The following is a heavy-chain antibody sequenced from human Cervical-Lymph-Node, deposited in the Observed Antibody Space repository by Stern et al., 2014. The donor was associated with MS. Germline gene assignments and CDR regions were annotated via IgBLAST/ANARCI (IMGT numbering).Heavy chain of an antibody. CDR2: VYYSGIT. CDR3: ARDLRPSGKYYIDS. J-gene: IGHJ4*02. CDR1: GGSIDSGGDY. V-gene: IGHV4-31*03. D-gene: IGHD1-26*01. Sequence: QVQLVESGPGLVKPSETLSLTCTVSGGSIDSGGDYWTWIRQHPGKGLAWIGCVYYSGITYYNPSLKSRVTMSVDTFKNQFSLKLSSATAADTAVYYCARDLRPSGKYYIDSWGQGTVVTGSS.